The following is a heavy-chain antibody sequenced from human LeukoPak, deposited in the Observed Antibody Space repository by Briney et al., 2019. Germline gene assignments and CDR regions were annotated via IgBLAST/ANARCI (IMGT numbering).Heavy chain of an antibody. D-gene: IGHD4-11*01. CDR3: ARHRATVTTPFDF. CDR1: GGSVSSYY. V-gene: IGHV4-59*08. CDR2: ISYSGIT. Sequence: NPSETLSLTCTVSGGSVSSYYWSWIRQPPGKGLEWIGYISYSGITKYKPSLKSRVTISVDTSKNQFSLKLTSVTAADTAVYYCARHRATVTTPFDFWGQGTQVTVSS. J-gene: IGHJ4*02.